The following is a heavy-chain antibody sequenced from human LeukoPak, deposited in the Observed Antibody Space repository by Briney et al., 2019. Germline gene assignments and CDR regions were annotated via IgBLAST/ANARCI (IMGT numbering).Heavy chain of an antibody. Sequence: GGSLRLSCAASGFTFSGYEMNWVRQAPGKGLEWVSYISSTGGTIYYTDSVKGRFTISRDNAKNSLFLQMNSLRAEDTALYYCARPPSISNPYYGLDVWGQGTTVTVSS. D-gene: IGHD2/OR15-2a*01. CDR3: ARPPSISNPYYGLDV. V-gene: IGHV3-48*03. J-gene: IGHJ6*02. CDR2: ISSTGGTI. CDR1: GFTFSGYE.